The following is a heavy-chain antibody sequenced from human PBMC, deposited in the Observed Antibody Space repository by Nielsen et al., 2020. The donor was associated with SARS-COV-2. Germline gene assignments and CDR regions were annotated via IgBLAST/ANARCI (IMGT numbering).Heavy chain of an antibody. CDR1: GFTFSSYS. CDR2: ISSSSSYI. D-gene: IGHD6-19*01. CDR3: ARAQAPQYSSGWYWRDWFDP. V-gene: IGHV3-21*01. J-gene: IGHJ5*02. Sequence: GGSLRLSCAASGFTFSSYSMNWVRQAPGKGLEWVSSISSSSSYIYYADSVRGRFTISRDNAKNSLYLQMNSLRAKDTAVYYCARAQAPQYSSGWYWRDWFDPWGQGTLVTVSS.